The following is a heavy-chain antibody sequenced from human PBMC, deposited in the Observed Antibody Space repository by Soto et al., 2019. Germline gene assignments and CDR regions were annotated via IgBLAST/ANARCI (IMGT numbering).Heavy chain of an antibody. J-gene: IGHJ4*02. CDR1: GFSFGVSGVG. D-gene: IGHD3-16*01. V-gene: IGHV2-5*04. CDR3: ASTYTYDFDH. CDR2: VFWNDDK. Sequence: QITLKESGPTLVKPTQTLTLTCTFSGFSFGVSGVGVGWIRQPPGRALEWLGLVFWNDDKRYSPSLESRLTLTTDNSNNQVVITVTNLEPGDTGTYYRASTYTYDFDHWGQGTLVTVSS.